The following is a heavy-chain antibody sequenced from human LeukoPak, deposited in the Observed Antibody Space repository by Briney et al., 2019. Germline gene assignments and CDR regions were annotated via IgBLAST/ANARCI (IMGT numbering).Heavy chain of an antibody. CDR1: GFTFSSYA. Sequence: GGSLRLSCAASGFTFSSYAMSWVRQAPGKGLEWVSAISGSGGSTYYADSVKGRFTISRDNSKNTLYLQMNSLRAEDTAVYYCAKDGTPGYSSGWYSNNWFDPWGQGTLVTVSS. V-gene: IGHV3-23*01. CDR2: ISGSGGST. J-gene: IGHJ5*02. CDR3: AKDGTPGYSSGWYSNNWFDP. D-gene: IGHD6-19*01.